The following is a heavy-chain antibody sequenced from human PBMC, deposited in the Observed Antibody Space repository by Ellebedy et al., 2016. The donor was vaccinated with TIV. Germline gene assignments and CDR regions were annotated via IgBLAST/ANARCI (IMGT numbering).Heavy chain of an antibody. CDR3: ARDGYSSSIDY. Sequence: AASVKVSCKASGYTFTSYDINWVRQATGQGLEWMGWMNPNSGNTGYAQKLQGRVTMTRDTSTSTVYMELSSLRSEDTAVYYCARDGYSSSIDYWGQGTLVTVSS. V-gene: IGHV1-8*01. CDR2: MNPNSGNT. J-gene: IGHJ4*02. CDR1: GYTFTSYD. D-gene: IGHD6-6*01.